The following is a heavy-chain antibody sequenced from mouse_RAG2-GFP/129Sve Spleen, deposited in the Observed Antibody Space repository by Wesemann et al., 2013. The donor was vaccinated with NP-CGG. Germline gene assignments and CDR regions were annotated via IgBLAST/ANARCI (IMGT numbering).Heavy chain of an antibody. J-gene: IGHJ3*01. Sequence: GQGLEWIGAIYPGDGDTRYTQKFKGKATLTADKSSSTAYMQLSSLASEDSAVYYCARLDWDVAWFAYWGAKGGLWVTVSA. CDR3: ARLDWDVAWFAY. V-gene: IGHV1-87*01. D-gene: IGHD4-1*01. CDR2: IYPGDGDT.